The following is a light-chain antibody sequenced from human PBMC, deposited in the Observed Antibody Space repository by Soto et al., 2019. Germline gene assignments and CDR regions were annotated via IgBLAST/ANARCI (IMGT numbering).Light chain of an antibody. V-gene: IGKV3-20*01. CDR1: QSVSHNY. Sequence: EIVLTQSPGTLSLSPGERATLSCRASQSVSHNYLAWYHQKPGRAPRLVIYGASSRATGIPDRFSGSGSGADFTLTISRLETEDFAVYYCKQYGTSPWTFGQGTRVEIK. CDR3: KQYGTSPWT. J-gene: IGKJ1*01. CDR2: GAS.